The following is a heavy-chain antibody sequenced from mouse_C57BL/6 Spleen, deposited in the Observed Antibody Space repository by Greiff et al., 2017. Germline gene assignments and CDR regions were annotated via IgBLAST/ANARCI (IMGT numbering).Heavy chain of an antibody. Sequence: QVQLQQPGAELVKPGASVKLSCKASGYTFTSYWMQWVKQRPGQGLEWIGEIVPSDSYTNYNQKFKGKATLTVDTYSSTAYMQRSSLTSEDSAVYSCARKVHTAQSYYYAMDYWGQGTSVTVSS. J-gene: IGHJ4*01. CDR1: GYTFTSYW. CDR3: ARKVHTAQSYYYAMDY. V-gene: IGHV1-50*01. CDR2: IVPSDSYT. D-gene: IGHD3-2*02.